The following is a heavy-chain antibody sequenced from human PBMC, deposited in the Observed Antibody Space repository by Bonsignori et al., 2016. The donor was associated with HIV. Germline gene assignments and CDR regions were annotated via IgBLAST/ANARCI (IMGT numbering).Heavy chain of an antibody. D-gene: IGHD6-19*01. CDR1: GGSISSYY. CDR2: IYYSGST. V-gene: IGHV4-59*01. J-gene: IGHJ4*02. Sequence: SETLSLTCTVSGGSISSYYWSWIRQPPGKGLEWIGYIYYSGSTNYNPSLKSRVTISVDTSKNQFSLKLSSVTAADTAVYYCARENSSGWEKYFDYWGQGTLVTVSS. CDR3: ARENSSGWEKYFDY.